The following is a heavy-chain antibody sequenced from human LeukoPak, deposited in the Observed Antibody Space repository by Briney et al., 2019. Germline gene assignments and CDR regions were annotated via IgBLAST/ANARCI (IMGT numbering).Heavy chain of an antibody. D-gene: IGHD3-10*01. J-gene: IGHJ4*02. CDR2: VYHSGAT. CDR3: VRGEGYGSGTVHFDY. V-gene: IGHV4-4*02. Sequence: SETLSLTCTVSGGSISSSNWWSWVRPPPGEGLEWIGEVYHSGATNYNPSLRSRVIISADRSSNQFSLRLNSVTAADTAVFYCVRGEGYGSGTVHFDYWGRGILVTVSS. CDR1: GGSISSSNW.